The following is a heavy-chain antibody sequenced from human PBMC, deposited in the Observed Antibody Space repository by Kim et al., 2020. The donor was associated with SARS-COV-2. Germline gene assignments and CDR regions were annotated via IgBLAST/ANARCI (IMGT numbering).Heavy chain of an antibody. J-gene: IGHJ4*02. Sequence: GGSLRLSCAASGFTFSSYSMNWVRQAPGKGLEWVSSISSSSSYIYYADSVKGRFTISRDNAKNSLYLQMNSLRAEDTAVYYCARVRSDGYSHDFDYWGQGTLVTVSS. CDR1: GFTFSSYS. CDR2: ISSSSSYI. V-gene: IGHV3-21*01. CDR3: ARVRSDGYSHDFDY. D-gene: IGHD5-18*01.